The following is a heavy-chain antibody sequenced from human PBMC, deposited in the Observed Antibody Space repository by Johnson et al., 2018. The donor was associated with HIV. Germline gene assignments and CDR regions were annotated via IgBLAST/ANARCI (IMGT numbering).Heavy chain of an antibody. V-gene: IGHV3-9*01. CDR2: ITWNSGEI. D-gene: IGHD7-27*01. J-gene: IGHJ3*02. Sequence: VQLVESGGGLVQPGRSLRLSCVASGFTFDDYAMHWVRQAPGRRLEWVSGITWNSGEIDYADSVEGRFTISRDNTKNSLYLQMNSLRAEDTALYYCAKVKSWGLDAFDIWGQGTMVTVSS. CDR3: AKVKSWGLDAFDI. CDR1: GFTFDDYA.